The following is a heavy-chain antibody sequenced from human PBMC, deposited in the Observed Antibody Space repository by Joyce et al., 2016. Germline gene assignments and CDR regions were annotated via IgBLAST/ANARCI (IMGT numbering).Heavy chain of an antibody. CDR3: ARGRVYYYYGMDV. J-gene: IGHJ6*02. CDR2: MSPNSRNT. CDR1: GYSFTSYD. Sequence: VQLVQSGDEVKKPVASVKVSCKASGYSFTSYDRNWVRQGTGQGLEWMGWMSPNSRNTGSAQKFQGRVTMTRNTSISTADMGLSSLRSEDTAVYYCARGRVYYYYGMDVWGQGTTVTVSS. V-gene: IGHV1-8*01.